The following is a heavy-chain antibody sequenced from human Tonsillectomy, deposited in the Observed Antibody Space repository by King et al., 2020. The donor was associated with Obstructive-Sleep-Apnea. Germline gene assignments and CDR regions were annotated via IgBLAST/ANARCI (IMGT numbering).Heavy chain of an antibody. D-gene: IGHD4-17*01. CDR1: GGSISSGSYY. CDR2: IYHSGST. Sequence: VQLQESGPGLVKPSQTLSLTCTVSGGSISSGSYYWTWIRQRPGKGLEWIGYIYHSGSTYYNPSLKSRLTISVDTSKNQFSLRLTSLTAADMAVYYCARSFGDYSHYYFDLWGRGTLVIVSS. J-gene: IGHJ2*01. V-gene: IGHV4-31*03. CDR3: ARSFGDYSHYYFDL.